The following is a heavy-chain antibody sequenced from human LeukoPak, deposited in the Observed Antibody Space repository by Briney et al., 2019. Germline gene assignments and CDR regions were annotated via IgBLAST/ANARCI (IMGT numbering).Heavy chain of an antibody. Sequence: SVKVSCRASGGTFSSYAISWVRQAPGQGLEWMGRIIPIFGAANYAQRFQGRVSITTDESTSTAYMELSSLRSEDTAVYYCARGFYYDSSGYNYGGSDIWGQGTMVTVSS. CDR2: IIPIFGAA. J-gene: IGHJ3*02. D-gene: IGHD3-22*01. CDR1: GGTFSSYA. V-gene: IGHV1-69*05. CDR3: ARGFYYDSSGYNYGGSDI.